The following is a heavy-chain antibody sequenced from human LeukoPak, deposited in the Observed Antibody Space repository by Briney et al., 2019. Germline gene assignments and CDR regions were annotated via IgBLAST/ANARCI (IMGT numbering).Heavy chain of an antibody. Sequence: GGSLRLSCAASGFTYINHWMSWVRQAPEEGLEWVASINEDGSVRYYVDSVKGRFTISRDNAKSSLYLQMSSLRGEDTAVYYCSRRLYGDYVDESWGQGTLVTVSS. CDR2: INEDGSVR. D-gene: IGHD4-17*01. CDR3: SRRLYGDYVDES. V-gene: IGHV3-7*01. J-gene: IGHJ5*02. CDR1: GFTYINHW.